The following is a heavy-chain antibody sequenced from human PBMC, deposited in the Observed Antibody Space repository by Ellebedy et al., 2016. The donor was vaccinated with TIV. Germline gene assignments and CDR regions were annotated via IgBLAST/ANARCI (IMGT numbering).Heavy chain of an antibody. V-gene: IGHV3-33*08. J-gene: IGHJ4*02. D-gene: IGHD3-3*01. CDR1: GFTFSSYG. Sequence: PGGSLRLSCAASGFTFSSYGMHWVRQAPGKGLEWVAVIWYDGSNKYYADSVKGRFTISRDNSKNTLYLQMNSLRAEDTAVYYCARGAYYDFWSGSDYWGQGTLVTVSS. CDR2: IWYDGSNK. CDR3: ARGAYYDFWSGSDY.